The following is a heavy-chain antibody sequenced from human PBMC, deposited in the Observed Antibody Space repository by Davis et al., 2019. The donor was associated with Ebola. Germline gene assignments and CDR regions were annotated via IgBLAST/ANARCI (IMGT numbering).Heavy chain of an antibody. CDR1: GGSFSGYY. CDR3: ARESSGLTT. D-gene: IGHD4/OR15-4a*01. J-gene: IGHJ4*02. V-gene: IGHV4-34*01. CDR2: INHNGNI. Sequence: SETLSLTCAVYGGSFSGYYWTWIRQPPGKGLEWIGEINHNGNINYNPSLKSRVTLSVDTSKNQFSLKLSSVTAADTAVYYCARESSGLTTWGQGTLVTVSS.